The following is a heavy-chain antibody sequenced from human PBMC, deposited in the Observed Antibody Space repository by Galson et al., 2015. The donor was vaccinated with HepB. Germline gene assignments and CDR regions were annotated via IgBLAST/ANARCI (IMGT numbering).Heavy chain of an antibody. CDR2: ITPHNGNT. CDR1: GGTFSSHT. CDR3: ARLVDGFSPNLDN. V-gene: IGHV1-18*04. D-gene: IGHD2-21*01. Sequence: SVKVSCKASGGTFSSHTIFWVRQAPGQGLEWMGLITPHNGNTNYAQNFQGRVTMTTDTSTNTAYMELRSLRSDDTAVYYCARLVDGFSPNLDNWGQGTLVTVSS. J-gene: IGHJ4*02.